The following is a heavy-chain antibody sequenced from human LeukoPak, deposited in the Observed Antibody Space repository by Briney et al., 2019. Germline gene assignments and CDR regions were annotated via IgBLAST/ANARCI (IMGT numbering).Heavy chain of an antibody. CDR2: IYHSGST. CDR1: GGSISSGAYS. D-gene: IGHD2-21*01. CDR3: ARESIPFDAFDI. J-gene: IGHJ3*02. Sequence: PSETLSLTCAVSGGSISSGAYSWSWIRQPPGKGLEWIGYIYHSGSTYCNPSLKSRVTISVDRSKNQFSLKLSSVTTADTAVYYCARESIPFDAFDIWGQGTMVTVSS. V-gene: IGHV4-30-2*01.